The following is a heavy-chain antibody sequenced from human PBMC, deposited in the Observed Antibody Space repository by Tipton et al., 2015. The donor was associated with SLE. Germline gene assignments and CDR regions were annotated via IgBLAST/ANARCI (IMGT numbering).Heavy chain of an antibody. V-gene: IGHV4-61*09. CDR3: ARVALRVWFNRFDS. CDR2: IYATGIT. J-gene: IGHJ5*01. D-gene: IGHD3-16*01. Sequence: TLSLTCTVSGGSISSGSYYWSWIRQPAGKGLEWIGHIYATGITNYNPSLKSRVTISVDTSKNQFSLKLSSVTAADTAVYYCARVALRVWFNRFDSWGQGTLVTVSS. CDR1: GGSISSGSYY.